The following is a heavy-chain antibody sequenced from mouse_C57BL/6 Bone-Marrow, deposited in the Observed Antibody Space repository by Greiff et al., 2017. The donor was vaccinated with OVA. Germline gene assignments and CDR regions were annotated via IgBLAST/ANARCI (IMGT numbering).Heavy chain of an antibody. CDR3: ATPPLLRYHYYAMDY. D-gene: IGHD1-1*01. V-gene: IGHV2-4*01. CDR2: IWSGGST. J-gene: IGHJ4*01. Sequence: QVQLQQSGPGLVQPSQSLSITCTVSGFSLTSYGVHWVRQPPGKGLEWLGVIWSGGSTDYNAAFISRLSISKDNSKSQVFFKMNSLQADDTAIYYGATPPLLRYHYYAMDYWGQGTSVTVSS. CDR1: GFSLTSYG.